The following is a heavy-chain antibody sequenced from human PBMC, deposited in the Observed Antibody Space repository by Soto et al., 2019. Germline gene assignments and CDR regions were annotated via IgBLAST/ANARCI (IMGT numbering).Heavy chain of an antibody. Sequence: PGGSLRLSCAASGLIFSDYAMSWVRQAPGKGLECVACISGSGSTHYADSVRGRFTISTDNSKNTLNLQMSSLRAEDTAVYYCVRDLWGFESWGQGTLVTVSS. J-gene: IGHJ4*02. D-gene: IGHD3-16*01. CDR3: VRDLWGFES. CDR2: ISGSGST. V-gene: IGHV3-23*01. CDR1: GLIFSDYA.